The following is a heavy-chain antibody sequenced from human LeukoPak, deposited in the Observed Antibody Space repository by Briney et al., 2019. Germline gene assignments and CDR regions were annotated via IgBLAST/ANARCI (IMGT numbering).Heavy chain of an antibody. V-gene: IGHV3-53*01. D-gene: IGHD6-13*01. Sequence: GGSLRLSCAVSGFTVSSNYMSWVRQAPGTGLEWVSVIYSGGSTYYADSVKGRFTISRDNSKNTLYLQMNSLRAEDTAVYYCARERAGHLIDYWGQGTLVTVSS. CDR3: ARERAGHLIDY. CDR2: IYSGGST. J-gene: IGHJ4*02. CDR1: GFTVSSNY.